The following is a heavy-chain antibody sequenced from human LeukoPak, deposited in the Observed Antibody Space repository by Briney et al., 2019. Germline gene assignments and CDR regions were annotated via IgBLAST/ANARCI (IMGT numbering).Heavy chain of an antibody. V-gene: IGHV3-48*02. D-gene: IGHD2-2*01. J-gene: IGHJ6*02. Sequence: PGGSLRLSCAASGFSFSSYTMNWVRQAPGKGMEWVSYISTSGSTIYYADSVEGRFTISRDNAKNSLYLQMNSLRDEDTALYYCARDLVVVPVTVRNYYYGLDVWGQGTTVAVS. CDR3: ARDLVVVPVTVRNYYYGLDV. CDR2: ISTSGSTI. CDR1: GFSFSSYT.